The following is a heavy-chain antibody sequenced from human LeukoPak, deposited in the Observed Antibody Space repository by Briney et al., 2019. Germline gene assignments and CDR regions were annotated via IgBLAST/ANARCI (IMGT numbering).Heavy chain of an antibody. J-gene: IGHJ4*02. CDR1: GFTISTYW. Sequence: GSLRLSCTASGFTISTYWMSWIRQPPGKGLEWIGYICYSGSTNYNPSLKSRVTISVDTSKNQFSLKLSSVTAADTAVYYCARAEYYFDYWGQGTLVTVSS. CDR3: ARAEYYFDY. CDR2: ICYSGST. V-gene: IGHV4-59*01.